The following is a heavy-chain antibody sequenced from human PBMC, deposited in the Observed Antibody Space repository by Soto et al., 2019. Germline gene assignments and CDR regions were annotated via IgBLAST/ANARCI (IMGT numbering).Heavy chain of an antibody. J-gene: IGHJ4*02. D-gene: IGHD2-8*02. V-gene: IGHV4-39*07. CDR3: ARGARLVPHLNY. Sequence: SETLSLTCTVSGGSTNSRNDYWGWIRQPPGRGLEWIGSVYYSGSTHDNPSLQSRVSISVDTSRNQFSLNLISVTAEDTAVYYCARGARLVPHLNYWGQGTLVTVSS. CDR2: VYYSGST. CDR1: GGSTNSRNDY.